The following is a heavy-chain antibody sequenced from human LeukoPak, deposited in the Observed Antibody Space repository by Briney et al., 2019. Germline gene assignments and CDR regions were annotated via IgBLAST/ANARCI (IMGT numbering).Heavy chain of an antibody. Sequence: ASVKVSCKASGYIFTNYGISWVRQAPGQGLEWMGWISAYTGNTDYAQKLQGRVTMTTDTSTSTAYMELRSLRSDDTAVYYCARMTVLTPFDYWGQGTLVTVSS. D-gene: IGHD4/OR15-4a*01. CDR3: ARMTVLTPFDY. CDR2: ISAYTGNT. V-gene: IGHV1-18*01. J-gene: IGHJ4*02. CDR1: GYIFTNYG.